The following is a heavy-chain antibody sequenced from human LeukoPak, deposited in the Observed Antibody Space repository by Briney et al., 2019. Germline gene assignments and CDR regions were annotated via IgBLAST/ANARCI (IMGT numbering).Heavy chain of an antibody. CDR2: TSWNSGSI. J-gene: IGHJ4*02. CDR1: GFIFNNYA. D-gene: IGHD6-19*01. V-gene: IGHV3-9*01. CDR3: AKDNRRHYTSGPNPDSLH. Sequence: GGSLRLSCAGSGFIFNNYAMHWVRQPPGKGLEWVSGTSWNSGSIDYADSVKGRFTISRDNAKNSLYLQMNSLRVEDTAFYYCAKDNRRHYTSGPNPDSLHWGQGALVTVSS.